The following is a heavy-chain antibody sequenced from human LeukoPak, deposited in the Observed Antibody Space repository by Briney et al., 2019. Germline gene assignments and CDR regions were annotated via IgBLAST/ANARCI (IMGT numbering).Heavy chain of an antibody. V-gene: IGHV3-23*01. D-gene: IGHD2-15*01. CDR3: AKATCGSCYFIDY. Sequence: GGSLRLSCAASGFTFSSYAMSWVRQAPAKGLEWVSTISGSGFSTYYADSVKGRFTISRDNSKNTLFLRMNSLRAEDTAVYYCAKATCGSCYFIDYWGQGALVTVSP. J-gene: IGHJ4*02. CDR1: GFTFSSYA. CDR2: ISGSGFST.